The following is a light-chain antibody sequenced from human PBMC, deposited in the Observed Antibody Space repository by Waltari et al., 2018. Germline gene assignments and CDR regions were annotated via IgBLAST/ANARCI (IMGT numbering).Light chain of an antibody. CDR2: EGS. Sequence: QSALTQPASVSGSPGQSITISCTGTSSDVGGYNYVSWYQQHPGKAPKLMIYEGSNRPSVLSNRFAGSKSGNTASLTISGLQAEDEADYYCSSYTTSSTVVFGGGTKLTVL. J-gene: IGLJ3*02. CDR3: SSYTTSSTVV. V-gene: IGLV2-14*01. CDR1: SSDVGGYNY.